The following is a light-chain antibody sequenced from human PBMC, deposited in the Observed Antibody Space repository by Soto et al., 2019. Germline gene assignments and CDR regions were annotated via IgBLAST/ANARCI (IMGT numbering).Light chain of an antibody. Sequence: QSALTQPRSVSGSPGQSVTISCTGTSSDVGSFNYVSWFQQHPGKAPKLMIFDVTKRPSGVPNRFSGSKSGNTASLTISGLQGEDEADYYCCSYAGTYTYVFGTGTKLTVL. V-gene: IGLV2-11*01. CDR2: DVT. J-gene: IGLJ1*01. CDR3: CSYAGTYTYV. CDR1: SSDVGSFNY.